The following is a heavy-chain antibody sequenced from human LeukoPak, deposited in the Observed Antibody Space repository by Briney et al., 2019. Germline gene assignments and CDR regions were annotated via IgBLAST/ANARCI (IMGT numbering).Heavy chain of an antibody. Sequence: GGSLRLSCAASGFTFNSYAMSWVRQAPEKGLEWVATISGSGAGTYYADSVKGRFTISRDDSKNTLYLQMNSLRAEDTAVYYCAKDLGRYRNNYFDYWGQGTLVTVSS. CDR2: ISGSGAGT. CDR3: AKDLGRYRNNYFDY. CDR1: GFTFNSYA. D-gene: IGHD1-26*01. J-gene: IGHJ4*02. V-gene: IGHV3-23*01.